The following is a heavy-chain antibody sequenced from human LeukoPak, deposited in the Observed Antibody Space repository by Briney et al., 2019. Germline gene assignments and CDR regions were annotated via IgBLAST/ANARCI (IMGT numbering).Heavy chain of an antibody. CDR2: IYSSGSN. D-gene: IGHD2-8*01. V-gene: IGHV4-4*07. J-gene: IGHJ4*02. CDR1: GGSISGYF. CDR3: AREPTSGREPTSGRPLDY. Sequence: SETLSLTCTVSGGSISGYFWGWIRQPAGKGLEWIGRIYSSGSNNYSPSLKSRVTMLLDTSKNHLSLNLSSVTAADTAVYYCAREPTSGREPTSGRPLDYWGQGTLVTVSS.